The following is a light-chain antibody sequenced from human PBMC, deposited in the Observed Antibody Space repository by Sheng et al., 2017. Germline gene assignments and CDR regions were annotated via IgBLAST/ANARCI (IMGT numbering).Light chain of an antibody. J-gene: IGKJ4*01. V-gene: IGKV4-1*01. Sequence: DIVMTQSPDSLIVSLGERATINCRSSQSVLDSATNRNYLAWYQQKPGQPPRLLIDWASTRESGVPDRFSGSGSGTDFTLTISSLQAEDVAVYYCQQYYSPPPTFGGGSKVEIK. CDR3: QQYYSPPPT. CDR1: QSVLDSATNRNY. CDR2: WAS.